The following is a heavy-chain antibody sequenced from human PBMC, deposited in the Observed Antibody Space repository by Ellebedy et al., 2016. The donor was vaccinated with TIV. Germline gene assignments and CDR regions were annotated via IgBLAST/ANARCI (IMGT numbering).Heavy chain of an antibody. V-gene: IGHV3-21*01. D-gene: IGHD5/OR15-5a*01. CDR1: GFTVSSNY. CDR3: ARAKKYVYDY. J-gene: IGHJ4*02. Sequence: GESLKISCAASGFTVSSNYMSWVRQAPGKGLEWVSSISSSSSYIYYADSVKGRFTISRDNAKNSLYLQMNSLRDEDTAVYYCARAKKYVYDYWGQGTLVTVSS. CDR2: ISSSSSYI.